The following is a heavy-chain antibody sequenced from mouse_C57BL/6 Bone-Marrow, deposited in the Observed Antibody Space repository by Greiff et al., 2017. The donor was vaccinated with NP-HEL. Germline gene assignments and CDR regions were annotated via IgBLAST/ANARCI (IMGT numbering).Heavy chain of an antibody. CDR1: GYTFTGYW. Sequence: QVQLQQSGAELMKPGASVKLSCKATGYTFTGYWIEWVKQRPGHGLEWIGEILPGSGSTNYNEKFKGKAPFTADTSSNTAYMQLSSLTTEASASYYCARRGFYYGSSPFAYWGEGTLVTVSA. J-gene: IGHJ3*01. D-gene: IGHD1-1*01. CDR2: ILPGSGST. CDR3: ARRGFYYGSSPFAY. V-gene: IGHV1-9*01.